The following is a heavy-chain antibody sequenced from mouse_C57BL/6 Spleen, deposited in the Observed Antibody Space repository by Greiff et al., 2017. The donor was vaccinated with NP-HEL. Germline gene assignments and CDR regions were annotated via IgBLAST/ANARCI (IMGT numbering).Heavy chain of an antibody. CDR1: GYAFTNYL. CDR2: INPGSGGT. J-gene: IGHJ4*01. Sequence: QVQLQQSGAELVRPGTSVKVSCKASGYAFTNYLIEWVKQRPGQGLEWIGVINPGSGGTNYNEKFKGKATLTADKSSSTAYMQLISLTSEDSAVYFCASYGRYAMDYWGQGTSVTVSS. V-gene: IGHV1-54*01. CDR3: ASYGRYAMDY. D-gene: IGHD1-1*02.